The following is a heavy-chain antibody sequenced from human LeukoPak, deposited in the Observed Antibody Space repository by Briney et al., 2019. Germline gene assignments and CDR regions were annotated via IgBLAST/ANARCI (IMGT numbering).Heavy chain of an antibody. J-gene: IGHJ6*02. V-gene: IGHV3-23*01. CDR3: AYLVRANTAAMDA. CDR1: GFTFASYG. D-gene: IGHD3-10*01. Sequence: GGSLRLSCAASGFTFASYGMSWVRQAPGKGLEWVSVISGSGATTYDADSVKGRLTISRDNSKNTLYPQMYSLRAEDTAIYYCAYLVRANTAAMDAWGQGTTVTVSS. CDR2: ISGSGATT.